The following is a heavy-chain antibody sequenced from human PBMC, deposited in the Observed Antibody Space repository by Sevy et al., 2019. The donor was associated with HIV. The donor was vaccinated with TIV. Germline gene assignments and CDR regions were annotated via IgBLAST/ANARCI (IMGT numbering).Heavy chain of an antibody. CDR2: IIPIFGTA. J-gene: IGHJ4*02. CDR1: GGTFSSYA. V-gene: IGHV1-69*13. CDR3: ARAAGYNWNWGGFDY. D-gene: IGHD1-7*01. Sequence: ASVNVSCKASGGTFSSYAISWVRQAPGQGLEWMGGIIPIFGTANYAQKFQGRVTITADESTSTAYMELSSLRSEDTAVYYCARAAGYNWNWGGFDYWGQGTLVTVSS.